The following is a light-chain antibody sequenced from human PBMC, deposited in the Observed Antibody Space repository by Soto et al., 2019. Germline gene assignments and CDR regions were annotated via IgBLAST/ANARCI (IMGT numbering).Light chain of an antibody. CDR2: GAS. CDR3: QHYGTSPPLT. CDR1: QSVSGRS. J-gene: IGKJ3*01. Sequence: EIVLTQSPGIVSLSPGERATLSCRASQSVSGRSLAWYQQKPGQAPRLLIYGASTRATGIPDRFSGSGSGTDFTLTIRRLEPKDFAVYYCQHYGTSPPLTFGPGTTVDI. V-gene: IGKV3-20*01.